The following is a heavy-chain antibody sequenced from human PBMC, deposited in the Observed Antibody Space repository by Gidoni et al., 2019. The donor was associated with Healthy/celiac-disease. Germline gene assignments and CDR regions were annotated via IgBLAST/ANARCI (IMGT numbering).Heavy chain of an antibody. CDR1: GFTFRCYS. CDR3: AREGMGPVVAATGYYYYGMDV. D-gene: IGHD2-15*01. CDR2: ISISSSYI. J-gene: IGHJ6*02. Sequence: EVQLVESGGGRVKPGGSLRLSCAASGFTFRCYSLNWVRQAPGKGLEWVSSISISSSYIHYADSVKGRFTISRDNAKNSLHLQMNSLRAEDTAVYYCAREGMGPVVAATGYYYYGMDVWGQGTTVTVSS. V-gene: IGHV3-21*01.